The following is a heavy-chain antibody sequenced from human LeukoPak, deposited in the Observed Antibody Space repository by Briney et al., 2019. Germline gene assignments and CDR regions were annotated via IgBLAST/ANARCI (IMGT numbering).Heavy chain of an antibody. CDR2: INHSGST. J-gene: IGHJ4*02. Sequence: PSETLSLTCAVYGGSFSGYYWSWIRQPPGKGLEWIGEINHSGSTNYNPSLKSRVTISVDTSKNQFSLKLSSVTAADTAVYYCARWGGSAAALYYFDYWGQGTLVTVSS. D-gene: IGHD6-13*01. CDR3: ARWGGSAAALYYFDY. V-gene: IGHV4-34*01. CDR1: GGSFSGYY.